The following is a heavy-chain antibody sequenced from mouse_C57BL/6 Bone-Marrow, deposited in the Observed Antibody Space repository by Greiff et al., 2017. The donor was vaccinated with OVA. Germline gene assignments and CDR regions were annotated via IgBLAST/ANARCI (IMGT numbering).Heavy chain of an antibody. Sequence: EVQLVESGGGLVKPGGSLKLSCAASGFTFSSYAMSWVRQTPEKRLEWVATISDGGSYTYYPDNVKGRFTISRDNAKNNLYLQMSPLKSEDTAMYYCASPLITTVVASSYWYFDVWGTGTTVTVSS. V-gene: IGHV5-4*01. J-gene: IGHJ1*03. D-gene: IGHD1-1*01. CDR3: ASPLITTVVASSYWYFDV. CDR2: ISDGGSYT. CDR1: GFTFSSYA.